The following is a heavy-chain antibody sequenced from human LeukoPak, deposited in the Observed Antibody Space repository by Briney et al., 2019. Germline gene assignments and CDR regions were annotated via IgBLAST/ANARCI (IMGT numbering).Heavy chain of an antibody. CDR3: AKVKLRFLEWLLGDIDY. V-gene: IGHV3-23*01. CDR1: GFTFSSYA. CDR2: MSGSGGST. Sequence: GGSLRLSCAASGFTFSSYAMSWVRRAPGKGLEWGLAMSGSGGSTYYADSVKGRFTISRDNSKNTLYLQMNGLRAEDTAVYYCAKVKLRFLEWLLGDIDYWGQGTLVTVSS. D-gene: IGHD3-3*01. J-gene: IGHJ4*02.